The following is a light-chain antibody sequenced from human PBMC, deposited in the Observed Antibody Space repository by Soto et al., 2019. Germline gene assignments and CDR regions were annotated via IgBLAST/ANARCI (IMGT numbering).Light chain of an antibody. J-gene: IGKJ1*01. CDR3: QQSGSSPRT. Sequence: EIVLTQSPATLSVSPGERVTLSCGASQSVRDNYVAWYQQKPGLAPRILIFDASTMATGIPDRFSGSGSGTDFSLTINRLEPEDSAVYFCQQSGSSPRTFGQGTKLEI. CDR1: QSVRDNY. V-gene: IGKV3D-20*01. CDR2: DAS.